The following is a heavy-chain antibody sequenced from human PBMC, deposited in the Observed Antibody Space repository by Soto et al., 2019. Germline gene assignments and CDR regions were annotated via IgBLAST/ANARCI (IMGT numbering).Heavy chain of an antibody. CDR3: AKDRHGVGSPFDP. J-gene: IGHJ5*02. CDR2: ISGSGGST. D-gene: IGHD1-26*01. Sequence: PGGSLRLSRPASGVAFSSYSMRWVRTAPGKGLEWVSAISGSGGSTYYADSVKGRFTISRDNSKNTLYLQMNSLRAEDTAIYYCAKDRHGVGSPFDPWGQGTRVTVSA. CDR1: GVAFSSYS. V-gene: IGHV3-23*01.